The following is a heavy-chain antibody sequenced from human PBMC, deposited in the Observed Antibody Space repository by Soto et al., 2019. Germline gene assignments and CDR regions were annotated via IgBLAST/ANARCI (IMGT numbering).Heavy chain of an antibody. CDR1: GFSFSKYG. CDR2: ISHDGSEK. V-gene: IGHV3-30*03. D-gene: IGHD3-10*01. Sequence: QVLLVESGGGVVRPGRSLRLSCGASGFSFSKYGMHWVRQAPGEGLEWLSLISHDGSEKWYAESVKGRFTISRDNSKNTLYLQMNSLRSEDTAVYYCARAPGGSTETFDSWGQGTLVTVSS. J-gene: IGHJ4*02. CDR3: ARAPGGSTETFDS.